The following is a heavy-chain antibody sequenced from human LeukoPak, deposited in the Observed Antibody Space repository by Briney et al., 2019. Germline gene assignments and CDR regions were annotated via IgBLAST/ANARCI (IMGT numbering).Heavy chain of an antibody. CDR3: STDFEHCTTSSCYALFDY. CDR2: INAYSGDT. Sequence: ASVKVSCKASGYTLTNYGLNWVRQAPGQGLEWMGWINAYSGDTHYAQTVQGRVTMTRNTSTSPAYMALSSLRYDDTAVYYWSTDFEHCTTSSCYALFDYRG. J-gene: IGHJ4*01. V-gene: IGHV1-18*01. D-gene: IGHD2-2*01. CDR1: GYTLTNYG.